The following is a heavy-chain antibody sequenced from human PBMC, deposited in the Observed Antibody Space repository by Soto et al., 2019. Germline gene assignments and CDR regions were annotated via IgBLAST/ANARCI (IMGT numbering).Heavy chain of an antibody. V-gene: IGHV4-31*03. CDR2: IYYSGST. CDR3: ARSYGSDSTSFDY. J-gene: IGHJ4*02. Sequence: SETLSLTCTVSGGSISSSSYYWGWIRQHPGKGLEWIGYIYYSGSTYYNPSLKSRVTISVDTSKNQFSLKLSSVTAADTAVYYCARSYGSDSTSFDYWGQGTLVTVSS. D-gene: IGHD3-10*01. CDR1: GGSISSSSYY.